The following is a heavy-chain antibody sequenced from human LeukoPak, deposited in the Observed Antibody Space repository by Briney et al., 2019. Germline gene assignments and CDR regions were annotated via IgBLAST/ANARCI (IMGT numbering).Heavy chain of an antibody. J-gene: IGHJ5*02. Sequence: GGSLRLSCAASGFTFSSYWMSWVRQAPGKGLEWVATIEQDGSEKYYVDSAKGRFTISRDNAKNSLYLQMNSLRAEDTAVYYCARRGTYQNWFDPWGQGTLVTVSS. CDR1: GFTFSSYW. CDR2: IEQDGSEK. D-gene: IGHD3-16*01. V-gene: IGHV3-7*01. CDR3: ARRGTYQNWFDP.